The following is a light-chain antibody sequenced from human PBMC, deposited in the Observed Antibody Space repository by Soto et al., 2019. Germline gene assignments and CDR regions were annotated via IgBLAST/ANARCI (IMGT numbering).Light chain of an antibody. CDR1: SSNIGNNC. CDR3: GTWYSSLSAVV. V-gene: IGLV1-51*02. CDR2: ENN. J-gene: IGLJ2*01. Sequence: QSVLTQPPSVSAAPGQKVTISCSGSSSNIGNNCVSWYQELPGTAPKLLIYENNKRPSGIPDRFSGSKSGTSATLGITGLQTGDEADYYCGTWYSSLSAVVFGGGTQLTVL.